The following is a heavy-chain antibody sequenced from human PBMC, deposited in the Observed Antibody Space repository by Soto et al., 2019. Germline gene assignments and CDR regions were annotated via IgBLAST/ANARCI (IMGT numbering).Heavy chain of an antibody. J-gene: IGHJ4*02. CDR2: ISSSSSYT. Sequence: GGSLRLSCAASGFTFSDYYMSWIRQAPGKGLEWVSYISSSSSYTNYADSVKGRFTISRDNAKNSLYLQMNSLRAEDTAVYYCARDLLAAAANGGQGFDYWGQGTLVTVS. CDR1: GFTFSDYY. CDR3: ARDLLAAAANGGQGFDY. D-gene: IGHD6-13*01. V-gene: IGHV3-11*06.